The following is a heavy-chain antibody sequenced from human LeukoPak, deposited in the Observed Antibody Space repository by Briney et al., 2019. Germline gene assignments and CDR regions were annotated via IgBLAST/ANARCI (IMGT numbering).Heavy chain of an antibody. CDR3: ARDRMTTVTNDAFDI. V-gene: IGHV3-21*01. Sequence: TGGSLRLSCAASGFTFSSYSMNWVRQAPGKGLEWVSSISSSSSYIYYADSVKGRFTISRDNAKNSLFLQMNSLRAEDTAVYYCARDRMTTVTNDAFDIWGQGTMVTVSS. CDR1: GFTFSSYS. CDR2: ISSSSSYI. J-gene: IGHJ3*02. D-gene: IGHD4-17*01.